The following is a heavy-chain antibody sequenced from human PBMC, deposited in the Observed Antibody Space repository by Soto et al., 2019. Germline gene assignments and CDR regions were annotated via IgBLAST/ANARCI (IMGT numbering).Heavy chain of an antibody. D-gene: IGHD1-26*01. CDR2: INHSGST. J-gene: IGHJ6*02. CDR1: GGSFSGYY. V-gene: IGHV4-34*01. Sequence: SETLSLTCAVYGGSFSGYYWSWIRQPPGKGLEWIGEINHSGSTNYNPSLKSRVTISVDTSKNQFSLKLSSVTAADTAVYYCARVRRRMGATFYYGMDVWGQGTTVTVSS. CDR3: ARVRRRMGATFYYGMDV.